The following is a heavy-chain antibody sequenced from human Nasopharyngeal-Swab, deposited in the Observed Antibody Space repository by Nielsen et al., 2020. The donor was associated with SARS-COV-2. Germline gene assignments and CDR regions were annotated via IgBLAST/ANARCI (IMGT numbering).Heavy chain of an antibody. CDR1: GGSISSYY. Sequence: SETPSLTCTVSGGSISSYYWSWIRQPPGKGLEWIGYIYYSGSTNYNPSLKSRVTISVDTSKNQFSLKLSSVTAADTAVYYCAREVTNYGMDVWGQGTTVTVSS. V-gene: IGHV4-59*01. CDR2: IYYSGST. CDR3: AREVTNYGMDV. D-gene: IGHD4-17*01. J-gene: IGHJ6*02.